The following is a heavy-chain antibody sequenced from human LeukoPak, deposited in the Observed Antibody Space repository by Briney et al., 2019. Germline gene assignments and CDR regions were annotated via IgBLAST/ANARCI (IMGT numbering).Heavy chain of an antibody. CDR1: GGSLSGYY. CDR2: IHYSGRS. J-gene: IGHJ2*01. CDR3: ASDQTTVTTAAWYFDL. Sequence: TSSETLSLTCAVYGGSLSGYYWGWIRQPPGKGLEWVGSIHYSGRSNSNPSLTGRLTISVDTSKNQFSLKLGSVTASDTAVYYCASDQTTVTTAAWYFDLWGRGTLVTVSS. D-gene: IGHD4-17*01. V-gene: IGHV4-59*01.